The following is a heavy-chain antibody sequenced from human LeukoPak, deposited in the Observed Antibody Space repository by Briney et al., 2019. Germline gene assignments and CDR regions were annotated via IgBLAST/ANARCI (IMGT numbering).Heavy chain of an antibody. CDR3: ARGTGLDY. J-gene: IGHJ4*02. D-gene: IGHD3/OR15-3a*01. CDR2: IYPGDSDT. Sequence: GGSLRLSCAASGFTFSSYWIGWVRQMPGKGLEWMGIIYPGDSDTRYSPSFQGQVTISADKSISTAYLQWSSLKASDTAMYYCARGTGLDYWGQGTLVTVSS. V-gene: IGHV5-51*01. CDR1: GFTFSSYW.